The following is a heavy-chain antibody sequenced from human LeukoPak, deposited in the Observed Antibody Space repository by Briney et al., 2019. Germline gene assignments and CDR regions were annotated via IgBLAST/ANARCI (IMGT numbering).Heavy chain of an antibody. D-gene: IGHD2-8*02. V-gene: IGHV3-23*01. CDR3: ATYRQVLLPFES. CDR2: IFPSGGEI. CDR1: GFTFSTFA. Sequence: GGSLRLSCAASGFTFSTFAMIWVRQPPGKGLEWVSSIFPSGGEIHYADSVRGRFTISRDNSKSTLSLQMNGLRAEDTAIYYCATYRQVLLPFESWGQGTLVTDSS. J-gene: IGHJ4*02.